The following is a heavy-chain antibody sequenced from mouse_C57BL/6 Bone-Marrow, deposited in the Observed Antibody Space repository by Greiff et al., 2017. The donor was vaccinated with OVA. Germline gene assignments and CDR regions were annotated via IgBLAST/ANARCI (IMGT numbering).Heavy chain of an antibody. V-gene: IGHV1-55*01. CDR2: IYPGSGST. D-gene: IGHD2-1*01. CDR3: ARGGNYSPVAY. J-gene: IGHJ3*01. Sequence: QVQLQQSGAELVKPGASVKMSCKASGYTFTSYWITWVKQRPGQGLEWIGDIYPGSGSTNYNEKFKSKATLTVDTSSSTAYMQLSSLTSEDSAVYYCARGGNYSPVAYWGQGTLVTVSA. CDR1: GYTFTSYW.